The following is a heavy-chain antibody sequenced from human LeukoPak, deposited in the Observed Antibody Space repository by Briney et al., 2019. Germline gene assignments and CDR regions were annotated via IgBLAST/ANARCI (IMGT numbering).Heavy chain of an antibody. CDR2: IAPDGSTQ. Sequence: PGGSLRLSCAASGFTFSSYWMSWVRQAPGKGLEWVANIAPDGSTQNYVDSLEGRFTISRDNPKNSLYLQMHSLRAEDAAVYYCARVIGGAIDHWGQGTLVTVSS. D-gene: IGHD1-26*01. CDR1: GFTFSSYW. CDR3: ARVIGGAIDH. V-gene: IGHV3-7*01. J-gene: IGHJ4*02.